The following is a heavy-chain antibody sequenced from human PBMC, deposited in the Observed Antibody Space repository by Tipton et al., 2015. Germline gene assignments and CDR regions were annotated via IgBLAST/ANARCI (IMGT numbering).Heavy chain of an antibody. D-gene: IGHD2/OR15-2a*01. CDR3: VREGPGDNSPWQ. Sequence: TLSLTCTVSGDSISSIAYYWTWIRQRPGKGLECIGYVYFSGTASYNPSLKSRVTISVDTSKNQFSLNLKSVTAADTAVYYCVREGPGDNSPWQWGQGTLVTVSS. V-gene: IGHV4-31*03. J-gene: IGHJ4*02. CDR2: VYFSGTA. CDR1: GDSISSIAYY.